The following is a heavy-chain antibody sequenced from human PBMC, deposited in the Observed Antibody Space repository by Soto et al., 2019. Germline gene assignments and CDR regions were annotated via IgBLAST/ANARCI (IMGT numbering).Heavy chain of an antibody. V-gene: IGHV3-30-3*01. Sequence: QAHLVESGGGVVQPGKSLRLSCVASGFTFDTYGIHWVRQAPGKGLQWVALISYEGSNTYYADSVRGRFTISRDNSKNALYLQMNTLRPEDTGVYYCARVTPGNNLYYFSGLDFWGQGTSVTVSS. CDR3: ARVTPGNNLYYFSGLDF. CDR2: ISYEGSNT. J-gene: IGHJ6*02. D-gene: IGHD1-1*01. CDR1: GFTFDTYG.